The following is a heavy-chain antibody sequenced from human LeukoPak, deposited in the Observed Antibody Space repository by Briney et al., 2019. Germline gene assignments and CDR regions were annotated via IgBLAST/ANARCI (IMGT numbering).Heavy chain of an antibody. CDR3: ASPTVTWYFDL. Sequence: SDTLALTCTVSGGSISSGSYYWSWSRQPAAKVLEWIERIYTSGSTNYDPSRKSRATISVDTSKNQFSLKLSSVTAADTAVYYCASPTVTWYFDLWGRGTLVTVSS. CDR1: GGSISSGSYY. D-gene: IGHD4-11*01. V-gene: IGHV4-61*02. J-gene: IGHJ2*01. CDR2: IYTSGST.